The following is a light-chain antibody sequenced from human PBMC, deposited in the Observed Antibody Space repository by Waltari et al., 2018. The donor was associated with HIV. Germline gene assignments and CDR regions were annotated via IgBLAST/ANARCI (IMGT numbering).Light chain of an antibody. CDR2: EVS. J-gene: IGLJ2*01. Sequence: QSALTQPASVSGSPGQSITISCTGPSRDVGTYNYVSWYQQHPGKAPKLIIYEVSTRPSGISDRFSGSKSDNAASLTIAALQPEDEADYYCSSYTNTNISFGGGTKLTVL. V-gene: IGLV2-14*01. CDR3: SSYTNTNIS. CDR1: SRDVGTYNY.